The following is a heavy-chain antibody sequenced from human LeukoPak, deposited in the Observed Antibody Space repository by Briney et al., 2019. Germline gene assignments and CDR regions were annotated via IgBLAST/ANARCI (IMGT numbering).Heavy chain of an antibody. D-gene: IGHD3-9*01. V-gene: IGHV4-61*01. CDR2: IYYSGSA. Sequence: SETLSLTCTVSGGSVSSGSYYWSWIRQPPGTGLEWIGYIYYSGSANYNPSLKSRVTISVDTSKNQFSLKLSSVTAADTAVYYCARDRDILTPYYYYGMDVWGQGTTVTVSS. CDR3: ARDRDILTPYYYYGMDV. J-gene: IGHJ6*02. CDR1: GGSVSSGSYY.